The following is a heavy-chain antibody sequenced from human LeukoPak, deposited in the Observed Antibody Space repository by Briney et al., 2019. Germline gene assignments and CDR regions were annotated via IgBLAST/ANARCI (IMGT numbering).Heavy chain of an antibody. CDR2: ISSSSSYT. V-gene: IGHV3-11*03. CDR1: GFTFSDYY. J-gene: IGHJ4*02. D-gene: IGHD6-19*01. Sequence: PGGSLRLSCAASGFTFSDYYMSWIRQAPGKGLEWVSYISSSSSYTNYVDSVKGRFTISRDNAKNSLYLQMNSLRAEDTAVYYCARRGEGSGWSYHFDYWGQGTLVTVSS. CDR3: ARRGEGSGWSYHFDY.